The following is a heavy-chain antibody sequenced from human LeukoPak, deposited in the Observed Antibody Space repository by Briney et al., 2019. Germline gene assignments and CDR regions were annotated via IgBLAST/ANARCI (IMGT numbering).Heavy chain of an antibody. D-gene: IGHD1-26*01. V-gene: IGHV3-23*01. CDR3: AKPRDSIVGTTTPTRLATLDI. CDR2: VSTGGSST. CDR1: GFTFSSNA. J-gene: IGHJ3*02. Sequence: PGGSLTLSCPASGFTFSSNAMSWVRQAPGKGLEWVSAVSTGGSSTYYADSVKGRFTISRDNPNNTLYLQMNNLRAEDTAVYYCAKPRDSIVGTTTPTRLATLDIWGQGTMVTVSS.